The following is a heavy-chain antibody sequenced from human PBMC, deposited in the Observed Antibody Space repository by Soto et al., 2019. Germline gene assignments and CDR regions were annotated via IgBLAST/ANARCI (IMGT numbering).Heavy chain of an antibody. CDR1: GFTLTTTG. J-gene: IGHJ6*02. V-gene: IGHV3-30*18. CDR3: AKDRGLAESGRWSHYYYGMDV. CDR2: ISSDGSSK. D-gene: IGHD1-26*01. Sequence: GGSLRLSCVASGFTLTTTGRHWVRQAPGQGLEWVAVISSDGSSKYYGDSVRCRFTISRDNSKNTLFLEMNSLRSEDTAVYYCAKDRGLAESGRWSHYYYGMDVWGQGTTVTVSS.